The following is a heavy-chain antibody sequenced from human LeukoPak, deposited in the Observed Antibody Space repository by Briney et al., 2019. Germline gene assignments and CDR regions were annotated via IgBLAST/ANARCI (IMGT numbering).Heavy chain of an antibody. Sequence: ASVKLSCKASGYSFITYDIITWVRQAPGQGLEWMGWISGNSGDTKYAQRLHGRVTMTTDTSTSTAHMELRSLTSDDTAVYYCARARIVDTAMIFPYYFDYWGQGALVTVSS. CDR2: ISGNSGDT. D-gene: IGHD5-18*01. CDR3: ARARIVDTAMIFPYYFDY. J-gene: IGHJ4*02. CDR1: GYSFITYD. V-gene: IGHV1-18*01.